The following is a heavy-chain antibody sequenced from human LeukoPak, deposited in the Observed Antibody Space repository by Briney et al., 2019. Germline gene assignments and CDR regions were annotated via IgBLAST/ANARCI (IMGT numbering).Heavy chain of an antibody. D-gene: IGHD2-2*01. Sequence: SQTLSLTCAISGDSASSNSAAWNWIRQSPSRGLEWLGRTYYRSKWYNDYAVSVKSRITINPDTSKNQFSLQLNSVTPEDTAVYYCARVSRQPGYCSSTSCYDYYYYYYMDVWGKGTTVTVSS. V-gene: IGHV6-1*01. CDR2: TYYRSKWYN. CDR1: GDSASSNSAA. J-gene: IGHJ6*03. CDR3: ARVSRQPGYCSSTSCYDYYYYYYMDV.